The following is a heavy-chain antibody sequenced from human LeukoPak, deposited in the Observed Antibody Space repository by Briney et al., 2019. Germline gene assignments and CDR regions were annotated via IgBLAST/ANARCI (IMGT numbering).Heavy chain of an antibody. CDR3: ASAYYYDSSGYYPYFDY. CDR1: GGSISSYY. J-gene: IGHJ4*02. V-gene: IGHV4-59*01. CDR2: ISYSGST. D-gene: IGHD3-22*01. Sequence: SETLSLTCTVSGGSISSYYWSWIRQPPGKGLEWIGYISYSGSTNYHPSLKSRVTISVATSKNQFSLKLSSVTAADTAVYYCASAYYYDSSGYYPYFDYWGQGTLVTVSS.